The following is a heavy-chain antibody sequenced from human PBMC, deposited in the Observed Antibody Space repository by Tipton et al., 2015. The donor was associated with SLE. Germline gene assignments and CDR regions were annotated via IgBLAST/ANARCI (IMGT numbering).Heavy chain of an antibody. Sequence: SLRLSCAASGFIFDDYAMHWVRQAPGKGLEWVSGISWNSGSIGYGDSVKGRFTISRDNAKNTLYLQMNSLRADDTAVYYCARNGGTFDPWGQGTLVTVSS. CDR3: ARNGGTFDP. J-gene: IGHJ5*02. CDR1: GFIFDDYA. CDR2: ISWNSGSI. V-gene: IGHV3-9*01.